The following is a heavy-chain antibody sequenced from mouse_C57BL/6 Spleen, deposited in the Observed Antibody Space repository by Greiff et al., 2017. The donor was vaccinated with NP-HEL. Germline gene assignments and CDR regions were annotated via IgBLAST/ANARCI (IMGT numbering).Heavy chain of an antibody. CDR2: IDPETGGT. D-gene: IGHD1-1*01. V-gene: IGHV1-15*01. CDR3: TREDNYYGSSYDFDV. J-gene: IGHJ1*03. CDR1: GYTFTDYE. Sequence: VQLQQSGAELVRPGASVTLSCKASGYTFTDYEMHWVKQTPVHGLEWIGAIDPETGGTAYNQKFKGKAILTADKSSSTAYMELRSLTSEDSAVYYCTREDNYYGSSYDFDVWGTGTTVTVSS.